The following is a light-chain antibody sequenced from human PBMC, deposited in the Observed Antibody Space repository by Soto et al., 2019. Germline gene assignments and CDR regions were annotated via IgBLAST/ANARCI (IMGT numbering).Light chain of an antibody. Sequence: DIQMTQSPSTLSASVGDRVTITCRASQYIHNYLAGYQQKPGEAPKLLIYEAANLESGVRSRFSGSGTGTEFTLTISSLQPDDFATYYCQQSNNYPWTFGQGTRVEI. J-gene: IGKJ1*01. CDR1: QYIHNY. V-gene: IGKV1-5*03. CDR2: EAA. CDR3: QQSNNYPWT.